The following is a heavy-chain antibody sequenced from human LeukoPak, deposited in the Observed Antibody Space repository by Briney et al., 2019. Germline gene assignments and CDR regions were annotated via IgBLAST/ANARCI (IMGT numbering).Heavy chain of an antibody. CDR1: GFVFSASY. CDR3: VRGGTYWTVS. J-gene: IGHJ5*01. CDR2: IKPDGSEK. Sequence: GGSLSLSCAASGFVFSASYMSWVRKAPGKGLEWVATIKPDGSEKYHVDSVSGRFTISRDNTDDSLFLQMNSLRVDDTAVYYCVRGGTYWTVSWGQGTLVNVS. V-gene: IGHV3-7*01.